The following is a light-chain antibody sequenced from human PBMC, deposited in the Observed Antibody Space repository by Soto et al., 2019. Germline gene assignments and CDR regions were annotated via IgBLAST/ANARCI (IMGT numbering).Light chain of an antibody. J-gene: IGKJ2*01. CDR3: QQSYSNPRT. V-gene: IGKV1-5*01. CDR1: QSISSW. Sequence: DIQMTQSPSSLSASVGDRVTITCRASQSISSWLAWYQQKPGKAPKLLIYDASSLESGVPSRFSGSGSATEFTLTISSLQPDDFATYYCQQSYSNPRTFGQGTKVDIK. CDR2: DAS.